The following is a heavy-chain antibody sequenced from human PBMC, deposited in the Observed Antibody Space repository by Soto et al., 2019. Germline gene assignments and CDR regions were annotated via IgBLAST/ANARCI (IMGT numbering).Heavy chain of an antibody. CDR1: GFTFSSYS. J-gene: IGHJ4*02. Sequence: GSLRLSCVASGFTFSSYSMNWVRQAPGKGLEWVSSISSSSSYIYYADSVKGRFTISRDNAKNSLYLQMNSLRAEDTAVYYCARDPGVAPDFDYWGQGTLVTVS. CDR2: ISSSSSYI. CDR3: ARDPGVAPDFDY. V-gene: IGHV3-21*01. D-gene: IGHD3-10*01.